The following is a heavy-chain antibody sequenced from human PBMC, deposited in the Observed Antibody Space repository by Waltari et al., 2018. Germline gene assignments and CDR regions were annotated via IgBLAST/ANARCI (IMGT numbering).Heavy chain of an antibody. CDR3: ARSGMAIFGVVAPRFDP. CDR1: GGSISSGSYY. D-gene: IGHD3-3*01. V-gene: IGHV4-61*09. Sequence: QVQLQESGPGLVKPSQTLSLPCTVSGGSISSGSYYWSWIRQPAGKGLEWIGYIYIRWSTNYHPSLTCPVTLTVDPSKNQFSLKLSSVTAADTAVYYCARSGMAIFGVVAPRFDPWGQGTLVTVSS. CDR2: IYIRWST. J-gene: IGHJ5*02.